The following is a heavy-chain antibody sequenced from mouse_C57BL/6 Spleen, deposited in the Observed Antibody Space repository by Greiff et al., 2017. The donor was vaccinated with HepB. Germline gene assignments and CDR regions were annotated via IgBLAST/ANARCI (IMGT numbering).Heavy chain of an antibody. V-gene: IGHV1-53*01. CDR1: GYTFTSYW. D-gene: IGHD1-1*01. J-gene: IGHJ4*01. CDR2: INPSNGGT. CDR3: ARSGYYYGSSYEDAMDY. Sequence: VQLQQPGTELVKPGASVKLSCKASGYTFTSYWMHWVKQRTGQGLEWIGNINPSNGGTNYNEKFKSKATLTVDKSSSTAYMQLSSLTSEDSAVYYCARSGYYYGSSYEDAMDYWGQGTSVTVSS.